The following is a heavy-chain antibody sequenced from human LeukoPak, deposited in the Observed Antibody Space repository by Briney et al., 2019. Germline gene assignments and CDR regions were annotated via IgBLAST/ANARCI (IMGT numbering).Heavy chain of an antibody. CDR2: FYYNVNT. CDR1: GVSISNSDYY. V-gene: IGHV4-39*07. J-gene: IGHJ4*02. D-gene: IGHD2-2*01. Sequence: SETLSLTCSVSGVSISNSDYYWGWIRQPPGKGLEWIGSFYYNVNTYYNPSLKSRGTISADTSNNQLSLKLNSVTAADTAVYYCARGRNWRYHSHFDYWGQGTLATVSS. CDR3: ARGRNWRYHSHFDY.